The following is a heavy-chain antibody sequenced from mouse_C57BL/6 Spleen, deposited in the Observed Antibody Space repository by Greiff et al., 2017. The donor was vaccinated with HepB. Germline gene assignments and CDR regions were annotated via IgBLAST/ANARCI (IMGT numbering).Heavy chain of an antibody. CDR2: INPSSGYT. CDR1: GYTFTSYT. CDR3: ARGGKKTGTSLLSCDY. D-gene: IGHD4-1*01. J-gene: IGHJ4*01. V-gene: IGHV1-4*01. Sequence: VQLQQSGAELARPGASVKMSCKASGYTFTSYTMHWVKQRPGQGLEWIGYINPSSGYTKYNQKFKDKATLTADKSSSTAYMQLSSLTSEDSAVYYCARGGKKTGTSLLSCDYWGQGTSVPVSS.